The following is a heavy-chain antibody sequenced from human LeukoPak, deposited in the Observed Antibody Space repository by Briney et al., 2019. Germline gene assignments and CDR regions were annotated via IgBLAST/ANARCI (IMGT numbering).Heavy chain of an antibody. Sequence: ASVKVSCKASGYTFTSYDINWVRQATGQGLEWMGWMNPNSGNTGYAQKFQGRVTMTRNTFIRTAYMELSSLRSEDTAVYYCVSPGVYYDSSGYYPFDYWGQGTLVTVSS. D-gene: IGHD3-22*01. J-gene: IGHJ4*02. CDR1: GYTFTSYD. CDR2: MNPNSGNT. V-gene: IGHV1-8*01. CDR3: VSPGVYYDSSGYYPFDY.